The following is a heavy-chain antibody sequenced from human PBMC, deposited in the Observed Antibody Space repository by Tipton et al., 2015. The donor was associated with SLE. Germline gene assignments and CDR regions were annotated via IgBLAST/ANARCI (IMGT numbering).Heavy chain of an antibody. Sequence: SLRLSCAASGFTFTRYWMSWVRQAPGKGLEWVANIKQDGSEKYYVYTVKGRFTISRYNAKNSLYLQMNSLRAEDTAVYYCSRDRELGMWRHFDLWGRGTLVTVSS. D-gene: IGHD7-27*01. V-gene: IGHV3-7*01. CDR1: GFTFTRYW. CDR3: SRDRELGMWRHFDL. J-gene: IGHJ2*01. CDR2: IKQDGSEK.